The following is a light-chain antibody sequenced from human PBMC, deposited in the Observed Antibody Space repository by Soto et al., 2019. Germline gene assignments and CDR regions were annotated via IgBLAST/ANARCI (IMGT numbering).Light chain of an antibody. CDR3: QQYNSWPRT. V-gene: IGKV3-15*01. J-gene: IGKJ1*01. CDR2: TTS. Sequence: EVLMTQSPAPLSVSPGEIATLSRRASESVGSNLAWYQQKPGQAPSLLIYTTSTRASGVPARFSGGGSGTEFTLTINSLQTEDFGLYYCQQYNSWPRTFGQGTKVDIK. CDR1: ESVGSN.